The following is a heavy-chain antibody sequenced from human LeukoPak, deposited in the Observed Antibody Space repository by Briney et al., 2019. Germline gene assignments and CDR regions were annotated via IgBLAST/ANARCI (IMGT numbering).Heavy chain of an antibody. Sequence: PSETLSLTCTVSGGSISSYYWSWIRQPPGKGLEWIGYIYYSGSTNYNPSLKSRVTISVDTSKNQFSLKLSSVTAADTAVYYCARGTNYDSSGYQAFDIWGQGTMVTVSS. CDR3: ARGTNYDSSGYQAFDI. CDR1: GGSISSYY. D-gene: IGHD3-22*01. J-gene: IGHJ3*02. V-gene: IGHV4-59*01. CDR2: IYYSGST.